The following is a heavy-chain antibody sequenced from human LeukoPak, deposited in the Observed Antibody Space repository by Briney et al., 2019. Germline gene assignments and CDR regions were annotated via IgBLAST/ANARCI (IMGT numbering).Heavy chain of an antibody. CDR2: ISCNSGSI. CDR1: GFTFDDYG. CDR3: AKDSGITLDY. J-gene: IGHJ4*02. D-gene: IGHD3-10*01. V-gene: IGHV3-9*01. Sequence: GGSLRLSCAASGFTFDDYGMHWVRQAPGKGLEWVSGISCNSGSIGYADSVKGRFTISRDNAKNSLYLQMNSLRAEDTALYYCAKDSGITLDYWGQGTLVTVSS.